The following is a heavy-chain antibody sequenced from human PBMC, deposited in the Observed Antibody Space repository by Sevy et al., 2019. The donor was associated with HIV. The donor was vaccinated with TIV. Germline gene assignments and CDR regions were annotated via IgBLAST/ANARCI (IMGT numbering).Heavy chain of an antibody. CDR1: GGTFSSYA. Sequence: ASVKVSCKASGGTFSSYAISWVRQAPGQGLEWMGGIIPIFGTANYAQKFQGRVTITADESTSTAYMELSSLRSEDTAVYYCASDGSAFGGVIVRYFQHWGQGTLVTVSS. V-gene: IGHV1-69*13. D-gene: IGHD3-16*02. J-gene: IGHJ1*01. CDR2: IIPIFGTA. CDR3: ASDGSAFGGVIVRYFQH.